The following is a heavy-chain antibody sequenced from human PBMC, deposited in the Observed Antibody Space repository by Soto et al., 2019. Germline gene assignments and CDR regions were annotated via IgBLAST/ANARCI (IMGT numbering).Heavy chain of an antibody. J-gene: IGHJ4*02. CDR1: GFTFSNYG. CDR2: LQYDGTYI. Sequence: QVQLVESGGTVVQPGTSLRLSCVASGFTFSNYGMHWARQAPGKGLEWVAYLQYDGTYIHYSDSVQGRFTISRDNSSNRLYLQMNSQRAEDTAIYYCARNPRPTYGDYADYWGQGTLGNVSS. D-gene: IGHD4-17*01. CDR3: ARNPRPTYGDYADY. V-gene: IGHV3-33*05.